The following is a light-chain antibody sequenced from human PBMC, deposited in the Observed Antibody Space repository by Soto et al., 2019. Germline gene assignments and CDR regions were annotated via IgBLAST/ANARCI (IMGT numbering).Light chain of an antibody. CDR1: QSISSN. Sequence: EIAMTQSPATLSVSPGERATLSCRASQSISSNLAWYQHKPGQPPRLLIYDASTRGTGIPGRFSGSGSGTEFTLTISSLQSEDVAVYYCQQYNNWPPWTFGQGTKVEVK. J-gene: IGKJ1*01. CDR3: QQYNNWPPWT. CDR2: DAS. V-gene: IGKV3-15*01.